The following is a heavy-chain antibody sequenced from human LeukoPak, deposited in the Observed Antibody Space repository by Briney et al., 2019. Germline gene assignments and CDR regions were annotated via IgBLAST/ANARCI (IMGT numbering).Heavy chain of an antibody. D-gene: IGHD6-19*01. V-gene: IGHV3-30-3*01. Sequence: GRSLRLSCAASGFTFSSYDMHWVRQAPGKGLEWVTVISYDGSNKYYADSVKGRFTISRDNSKNTLYLQMNSLRAEDTAVYYCARGIAVAGTFGWFDPWGQGTLVTVSS. CDR3: ARGIAVAGTFGWFDP. J-gene: IGHJ5*02. CDR1: GFTFSSYD. CDR2: ISYDGSNK.